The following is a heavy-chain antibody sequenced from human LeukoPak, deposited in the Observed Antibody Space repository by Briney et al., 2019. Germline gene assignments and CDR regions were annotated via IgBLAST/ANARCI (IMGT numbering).Heavy chain of an antibody. J-gene: IGHJ4*02. CDR3: AREEYSSDWYGHDS. CDR2: IYYTGTT. V-gene: IGHV4-39*07. CDR1: GGSISNTNYY. D-gene: IGHD6-13*01. Sequence: PSETLSLTCTVSGGSISNTNYYWAWIRQPPGRGLEWIGSIYYTGTTFDNPSLKSRVTLSVDTSKNQFSLRLTSVTAADTAFYYCAREEYSSDWYGHDSWGQGTLVTDSS.